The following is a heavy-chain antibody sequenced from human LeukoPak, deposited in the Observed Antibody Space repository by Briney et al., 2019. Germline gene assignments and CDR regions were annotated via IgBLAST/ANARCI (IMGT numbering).Heavy chain of an antibody. CDR3: TRSTGDGYYYYYYYGMDV. V-gene: IGHV3-73*01. Sequence: GGSLRLSCAASGFTFSGSAMHWVRQASGKGQERVGRIRSKANSYATAYAASVKGRFTISRDDSKNTAYLQMNSLKTEDTAVYYCTRSTGDGYYYYYYYGMDVWGQGTTVTVSS. CDR1: GFTFSGSA. D-gene: IGHD3-22*01. J-gene: IGHJ6*02. CDR2: IRSKANSYAT.